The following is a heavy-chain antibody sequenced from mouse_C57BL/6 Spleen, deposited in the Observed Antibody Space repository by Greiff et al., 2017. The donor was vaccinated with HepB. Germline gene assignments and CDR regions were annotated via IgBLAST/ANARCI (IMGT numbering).Heavy chain of an antibody. D-gene: IGHD3-2*02. CDR2: INYDGSST. CDR3: ARDQGGRFAY. Sequence: EVKLMESEGGLVQPGSSMKLSCTASGFTFSDYYMAWVRQVPEKGLEWVANINYDGSSTYYLDSLKSRFIISRDNAKNILYLQMSSLKSEDTATYYCARDQGGRFAYWGQGTLVTVSA. CDR1: GFTFSDYY. J-gene: IGHJ3*01. V-gene: IGHV5-16*01.